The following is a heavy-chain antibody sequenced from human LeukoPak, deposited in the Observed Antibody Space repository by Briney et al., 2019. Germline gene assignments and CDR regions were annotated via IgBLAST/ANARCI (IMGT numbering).Heavy chain of an antibody. CDR3: ASDDYGGNFWSLGMPPIY. V-gene: IGHV1-18*01. J-gene: IGHJ4*02. D-gene: IGHD4-23*01. Sequence: GASVKVSCKASGYTFTSYGISWVRQAPGQGLEWMGWISAYNGNTNYAQKLQGRVTMTTDTSTSTAYMELRSLRSDDTAVYYCASDDYGGNFWSLGMPPIYWGQGTLVTVSS. CDR1: GYTFTSYG. CDR2: ISAYNGNT.